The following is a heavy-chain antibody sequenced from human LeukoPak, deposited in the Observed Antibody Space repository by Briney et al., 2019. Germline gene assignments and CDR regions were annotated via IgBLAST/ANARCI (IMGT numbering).Heavy chain of an antibody. V-gene: IGHV4-4*02. CDR1: GGSISSSNW. J-gene: IGHJ6*02. CDR2: IYHSGST. Sequence: SETLSLTCAVSGGSISSSNWWSWVRQPPGKGLEWIGEIYHSGSTNYNPSLKSRVTISVDKSKNQFSLKLSSVTAADTAVYYCARAVTPCYYGMDVWGQGTTVTVSS. CDR3: ARAVTPCYYGMDV. D-gene: IGHD4-17*01.